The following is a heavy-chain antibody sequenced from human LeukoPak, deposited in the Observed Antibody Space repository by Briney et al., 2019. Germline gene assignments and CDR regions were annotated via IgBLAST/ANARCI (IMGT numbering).Heavy chain of an antibody. CDR1: GFTFSSYS. J-gene: IGHJ4*02. CDR3: AKGGYSSTYFAY. Sequence: PGGSLRPSCAASGFTFSSYSMNWVRQAPGKGLEWVSSISSSSSYIYYADSVKGRFTISRDNARNSLYLQMNSLRAEDTAVYYCAKGGYSSTYFAYWGQGTLVTVSS. D-gene: IGHD5-12*01. V-gene: IGHV3-21*01. CDR2: ISSSSSYI.